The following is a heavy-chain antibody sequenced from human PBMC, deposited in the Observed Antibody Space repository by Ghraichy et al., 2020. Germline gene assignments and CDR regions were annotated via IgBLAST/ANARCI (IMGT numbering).Heavy chain of an antibody. CDR3: ARSPYCSGGSCFSDS. Sequence: GGSLRLSCAASGFTFRTYAMNWVRQAPGKGLEWVSYISAGGESVNYADSVKGRFTISRDNAKSSLYLQINSLRVEDTGLYYCARSPYCSGGSCFSDSWGQGTLVTVSS. V-gene: IGHV3-48*03. D-gene: IGHD2-15*01. J-gene: IGHJ4*02. CDR2: ISAGGESV. CDR1: GFTFRTYA.